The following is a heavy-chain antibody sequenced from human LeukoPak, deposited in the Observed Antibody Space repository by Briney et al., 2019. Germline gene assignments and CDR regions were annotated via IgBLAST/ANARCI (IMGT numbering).Heavy chain of an antibody. CDR1: GYTLTALF. J-gene: IGHJ4*02. V-gene: IGHV1-24*01. CDR3: ATEGYYDSSGYYNDY. CDR2: FDPEKGET. D-gene: IGHD3-22*01. Sequence: GASVKVSCKVSGYTLTALFMHWVRQAPGKGFEWLGRFDPEKGETIYAQRFQGRVTMTEDTSTDTAYMELSSLRSEDTAVYYCATEGYYDSSGYYNDYWGQGTLVTVSS.